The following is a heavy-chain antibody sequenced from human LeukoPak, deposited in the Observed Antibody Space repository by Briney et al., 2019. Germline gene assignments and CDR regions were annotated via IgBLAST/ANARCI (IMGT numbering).Heavy chain of an antibody. J-gene: IGHJ4*02. CDR2: INHSGST. CDR1: GGSISSSGYY. D-gene: IGHD6-13*01. V-gene: IGHV4-39*07. Sequence: PSETLSLTCTVSGGSISSSGYYWSWIRQPPGRGLEWIGEINHSGSTNYNPSLKSRVTISVDTSKNQFSLKLSSVTAADTAVYYCARGLPGYSSSWYVNYWGQGTLVTVSS. CDR3: ARGLPGYSSSWYVNY.